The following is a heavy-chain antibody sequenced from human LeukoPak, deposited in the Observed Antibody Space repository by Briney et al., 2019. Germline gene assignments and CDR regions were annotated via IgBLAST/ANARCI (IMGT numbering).Heavy chain of an antibody. V-gene: IGHV4-59*12. CDR3: ARGSGRYFFYGMDV. D-gene: IGHD3-10*01. J-gene: IGHJ6*02. CDR1: GGSIRSYF. CDR2: IYHSGST. Sequence: NSSETLSLTCTVSGGSIRSYFWTWIRQPPGKGLEWIGYIYHSGSTNYNPSLKSRVTISVDTSKNQFSLSLSSVTAADTAVYYCARGSGRYFFYGMDVWGQGTTVTVSS.